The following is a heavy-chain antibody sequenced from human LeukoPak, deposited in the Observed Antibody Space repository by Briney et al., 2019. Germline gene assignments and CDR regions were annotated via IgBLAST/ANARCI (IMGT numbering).Heavy chain of an antibody. J-gene: IGHJ6*02. Sequence: GGSLRLSCTASGFAFGGYAMSWVRQAPGKGLERVSSISGGSEDTYYAGSVKGRFTISRDNSKSTLYLQMNSLRAEDTAVYYCARTIAQYSNSWLYFYYGLDVWGQGTTVTVS. CDR3: ARTIAQYSNSWLYFYYGLDV. CDR1: GFAFGGYA. CDR2: ISGGSEDT. D-gene: IGHD6-13*01. V-gene: IGHV3-23*01.